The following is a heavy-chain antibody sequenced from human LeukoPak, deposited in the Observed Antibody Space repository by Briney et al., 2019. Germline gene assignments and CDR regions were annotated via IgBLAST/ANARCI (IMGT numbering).Heavy chain of an antibody. CDR2: IYYSGST. D-gene: IGHD3-22*01. J-gene: IGHJ4*02. V-gene: IGHV4-39*07. Sequence: SETLSLTCTVSGGSISSSSYYWGWIRQPPGKGLEWIGSIYYSGSTYYNPSLKSRVTISVDTSKNQFSLKLSSVTAADTAVYYCARDYGDSSGYLIDYWGQGTLVTVSS. CDR1: GGSISSSSYY. CDR3: ARDYGDSSGYLIDY.